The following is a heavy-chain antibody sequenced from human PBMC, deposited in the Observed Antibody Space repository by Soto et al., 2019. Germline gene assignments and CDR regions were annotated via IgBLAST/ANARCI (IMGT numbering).Heavy chain of an antibody. CDR1: GFTVNRYW. CDR2: INEDGSEK. D-gene: IGHD3-16*01. J-gene: IGHJ4*02. Sequence: GGSLRLSCAASGFTVNRYWMNWFRQAPGKGLEWVANINEDGSEKYYVDSVRGRFTTSRDDVKNLLYLQMNSLRDEDTAMYYCTGPYRGDGGYWGRGTLVTVSS. CDR3: TGPYRGDGGY. V-gene: IGHV3-7*05.